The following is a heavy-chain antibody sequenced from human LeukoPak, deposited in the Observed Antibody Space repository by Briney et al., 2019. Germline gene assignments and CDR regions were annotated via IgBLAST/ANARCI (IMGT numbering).Heavy chain of an antibody. D-gene: IGHD1-26*01. V-gene: IGHV1-2*06. CDR3: ARDMVSGGSYSTRFDY. J-gene: IGHJ4*02. CDR2: INPNSGVT. Sequence: ASVKVSCKASGYTFTGYQIHWVRQAPGQGLEWMGQINPNSGVTNYAQNFKGRVTMTRETSTSTAYMELSGLTSDDTAVYYCARDMVSGGSYSTRFDYWGQGTLVTVSS. CDR1: GYTFTGYQ.